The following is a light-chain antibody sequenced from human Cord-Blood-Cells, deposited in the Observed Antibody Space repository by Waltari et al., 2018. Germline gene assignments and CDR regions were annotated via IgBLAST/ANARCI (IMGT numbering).Light chain of an antibody. V-gene: IGKV1-5*03. CDR3: QQYNSDPWT. J-gene: IGKJ1*01. CDR2: KAS. Sequence: DIQITQSPSTLSASVGDRVTITCRASQSISSWLAWYQQKPGKAPKHLIYKASSLESGVPSRFSGSGSGAEFTLTISSLQPDDFATYYCQQYNSDPWTFGQGTKVEIK. CDR1: QSISSW.